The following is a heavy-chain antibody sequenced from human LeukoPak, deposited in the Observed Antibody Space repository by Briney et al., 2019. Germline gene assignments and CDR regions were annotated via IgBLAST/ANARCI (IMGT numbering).Heavy chain of an antibody. Sequence: SETLSLTCAVYGGSFSGYYWSWIRQPPGKGLEWIGEINHSGSTNYNPSLKSRVTISVDTSKNQFSLKLSSVTAADTAVYYCARVGYYAHAFDIWGQGTMVTVSS. CDR3: ARVGYYAHAFDI. CDR1: GGSFSGYY. D-gene: IGHD2-2*01. V-gene: IGHV4-34*01. J-gene: IGHJ3*02. CDR2: INHSGST.